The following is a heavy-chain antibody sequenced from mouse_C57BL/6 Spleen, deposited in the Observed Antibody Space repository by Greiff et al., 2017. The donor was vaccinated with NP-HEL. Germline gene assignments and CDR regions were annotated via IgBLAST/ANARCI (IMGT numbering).Heavy chain of an antibody. J-gene: IGHJ3*01. CDR3: TRGEDDGYYGAY. D-gene: IGHD2-3*01. V-gene: IGHV1-82*01. CDR1: GYAFSSSW. Sequence: QVQLKESGPELVKPGASVKISCKASGYAFSSSWMNWVKQRPGKGLEWIGRIYPGDGDTNYNGKFKGKATLTADKSSSTAYMQLSSLTSEDSAVYYCTRGEDDGYYGAYWGQGTLVTVSA. CDR2: IYPGDGDT.